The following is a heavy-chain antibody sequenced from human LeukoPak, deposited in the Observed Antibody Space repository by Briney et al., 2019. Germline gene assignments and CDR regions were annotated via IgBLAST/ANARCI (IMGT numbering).Heavy chain of an antibody. J-gene: IGHJ4*02. CDR1: GFTFSSYG. CDR2: IRYDGSNK. CDR3: ARGVEPLAANTLAY. Sequence: PGGSLRLSCAASGFTFSSYGMHWVRQAPGKGLEWVAFIRYDGSNKYYADSVQGRFTISRDNSKNTLYLEMNSLSPDDTAVYYCARGVEPLAANTLAYWGQGTLVTVSS. V-gene: IGHV3-30*02. D-gene: IGHD1-14*01.